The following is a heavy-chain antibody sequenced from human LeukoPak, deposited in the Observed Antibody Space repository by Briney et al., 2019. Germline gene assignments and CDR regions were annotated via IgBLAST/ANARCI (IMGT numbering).Heavy chain of an antibody. Sequence: GASVKVSCKASGYTFTGYFMHWVRQAPGQGLDWMGWINPNSAGTNYAQKFQGRVTMTRDTSISTAYMELSRLRSDDTAVYYCARVPPCSGGSCYFSWFDPWGQGTLVTVSS. CDR3: ARVPPCSGGSCYFSWFDP. D-gene: IGHD2-15*01. CDR2: INPNSAGT. J-gene: IGHJ5*02. CDR1: GYTFTGYF. V-gene: IGHV1-2*02.